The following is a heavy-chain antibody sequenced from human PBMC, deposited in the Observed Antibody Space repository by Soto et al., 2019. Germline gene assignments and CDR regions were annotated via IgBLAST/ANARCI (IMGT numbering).Heavy chain of an antibody. D-gene: IGHD3-10*01. CDR3: ARGEFAGRASMDV. J-gene: IGHJ6*02. V-gene: IGHV4-31*03. Sequence: QVQLQESGPGLVKPSQTLSLTCTVSGGSISSGGYYWSWIRQHPGKGLEWIGYIYYSGSTYYNPSLKSRVIRPVTTSKTQSSLTLRSVTAADTAVYYCARGEFAGRASMDVWGQGTTVTVSS. CDR2: IYYSGST. CDR1: GGSISSGGYY.